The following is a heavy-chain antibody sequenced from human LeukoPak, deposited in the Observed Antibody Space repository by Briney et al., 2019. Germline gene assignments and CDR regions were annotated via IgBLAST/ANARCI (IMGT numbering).Heavy chain of an antibody. CDR1: GFTFDDYA. D-gene: IGHD6-19*01. CDR3: AKDIGSSGWTDYYYYGMDV. CDR2: ISWNSGSI. J-gene: IGHJ6*02. Sequence: PGGSLRLSCAASGFTFDDYAMHWVRQAPGKGLEWVSGISWNSGSIGYADSVKGRFTISRDNAKNSLYLQMNSLRAEDTALYYCAKDIGSSGWTDYYYYGMDVWGQGTTVTVSS. V-gene: IGHV3-9*01.